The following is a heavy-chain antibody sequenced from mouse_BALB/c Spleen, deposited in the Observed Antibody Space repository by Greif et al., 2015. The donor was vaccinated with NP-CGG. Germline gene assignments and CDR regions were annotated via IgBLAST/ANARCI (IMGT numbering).Heavy chain of an antibody. D-gene: IGHD1-1*01. J-gene: IGHJ4*01. V-gene: IGHV3-2*02. Sequence: EVQLQESGPGLVKPSQSLSLTCTVTGYSIASDYAWNWIRQFPGNKLEWMGYISYSGSTSYNPSLKSRISITRDTSKNQFFLQLNSVTTEDTATYYCARGSTTVVAYYAMDYWGQGTSVTVSS. CDR2: ISYSGST. CDR1: GYSIASDYA. CDR3: ARGSTTVVAYYAMDY.